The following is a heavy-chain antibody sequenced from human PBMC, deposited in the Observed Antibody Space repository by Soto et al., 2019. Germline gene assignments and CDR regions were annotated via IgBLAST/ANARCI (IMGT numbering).Heavy chain of an antibody. CDR2: IIPIFGTA. CDR3: ARAHPYYYDSPRSWQAFDY. J-gene: IGHJ4*02. CDR1: GGTFSSYA. D-gene: IGHD3-22*01. Sequence: ASVKVSCKASGGTFSSYAISWVRQAPGQGLEWMGGIIPIFGTANYAQKFQGRVTITADESTSTAYMELSSLRSEDTAVYYCARAHPYYYDSPRSWQAFDYWGQGTLVTVSS. V-gene: IGHV1-69*13.